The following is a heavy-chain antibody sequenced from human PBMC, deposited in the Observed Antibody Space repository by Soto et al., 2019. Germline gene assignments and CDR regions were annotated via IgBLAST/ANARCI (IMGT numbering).Heavy chain of an antibody. Sequence: QVQLVQSGAEVKKPGSSVKVSCLASRGTFNRYAINWVRQAPGHGLEWLGALVPQFGTPNYAQTFQDRVTIVADESTNTPSMELRGLTSDDTAVYYCARQNRDTPMVPFDVWGQGTLVTVSS. V-gene: IGHV1-69*01. CDR3: ARQNRDTPMVPFDV. CDR2: LVPQFGTP. J-gene: IGHJ4*02. D-gene: IGHD5-18*01. CDR1: RGTFNRYA.